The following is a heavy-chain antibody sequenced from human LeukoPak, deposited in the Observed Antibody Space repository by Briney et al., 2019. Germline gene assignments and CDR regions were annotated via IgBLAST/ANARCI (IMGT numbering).Heavy chain of an antibody. CDR2: ISSSSSTI. D-gene: IGHD3-22*01. CDR3: ARAGHYDSSGYRDAFDI. V-gene: IGHV3-48*03. CDR1: GFTFSSYE. J-gene: IGHJ3*02. Sequence: GGSLRLSCAASGFTFSSYEMNWVRQAPGKGLEWVSYISSSSSTIYYADSVKGRFTISRDNAKNSLYLQMNSLRAEDTAVYYCARAGHYDSSGYRDAFDIWGQGTMVTVSS.